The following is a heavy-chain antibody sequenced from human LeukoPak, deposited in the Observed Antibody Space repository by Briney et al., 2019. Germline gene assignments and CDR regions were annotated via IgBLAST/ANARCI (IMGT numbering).Heavy chain of an antibody. Sequence: GGSLSLPCAASGFSVNSNYMSWVRQAPGKGLEWVLVIYSGGSTYYADSVKGQFTISRHISKNTLYLQMNSLRAEDTAVYYCARAGPYDAFDIWGQGTMVTVSS. V-gene: IGHV3-53*04. CDR2: IYSGGST. J-gene: IGHJ3*02. CDR3: ARAGPYDAFDI. CDR1: GFSVNSNY. D-gene: IGHD1-14*01.